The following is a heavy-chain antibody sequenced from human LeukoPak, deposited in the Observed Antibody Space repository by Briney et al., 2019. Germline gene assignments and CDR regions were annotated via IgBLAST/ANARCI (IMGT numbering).Heavy chain of an antibody. V-gene: IGHV4-39*07. J-gene: IGHJ4*02. CDR3: ARLGDCGGPCYSFDY. CDR2: IYYSGST. Sequence: SETLSLTCTVSGGSISSSGYYWGWVRQPTGKGLEWIGSIYYSGSTYYSPSLKSRVTISVDTSKNQFSLKLSSVTAADTAVYYCARLGDCGGPCYSFDYWGQGTLVTVSS. CDR1: GGSISSSGYY. D-gene: IGHD2-21*02.